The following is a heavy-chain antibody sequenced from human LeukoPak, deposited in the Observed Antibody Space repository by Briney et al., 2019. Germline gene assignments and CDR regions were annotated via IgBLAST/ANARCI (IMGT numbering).Heavy chain of an antibody. CDR3: ARTRLLIFDRGYYFDY. V-gene: IGHV3-53*01. CDR1: GFTVSSNY. CDR2: IYSGGST. Sequence: GGSLRLSCAASGFTVSSNYMSWVRQAPGKGLEWVSVIYSGGSTYYADSVKGRFTISRDSSKNTLYLQMNSLRAEDTAVYYCARTRLLIFDRGYYFDYWGQGTLVTVSS. J-gene: IGHJ4*02. D-gene: IGHD3/OR15-3a*01.